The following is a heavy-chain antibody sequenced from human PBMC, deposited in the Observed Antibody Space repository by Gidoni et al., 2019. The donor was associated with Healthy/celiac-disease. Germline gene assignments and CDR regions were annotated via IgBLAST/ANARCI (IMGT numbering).Heavy chain of an antibody. D-gene: IGHD1-26*01. Sequence: QVQLVQSGAEVKKPGASVKFSCKVSGYTLTDLSMHWVRQAPGKGLEWMGGFDPEDGETIYAQKFQGRVTMTEDTSTDTAYMELSSLRSEDTAVYYCATDAPKWELRVRAFDIWGQGTMVTVSS. CDR2: FDPEDGET. CDR3: ATDAPKWELRVRAFDI. V-gene: IGHV1-24*01. CDR1: GYTLTDLS. J-gene: IGHJ3*02.